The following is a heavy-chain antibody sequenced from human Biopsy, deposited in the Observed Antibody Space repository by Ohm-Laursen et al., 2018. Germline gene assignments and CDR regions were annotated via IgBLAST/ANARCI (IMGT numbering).Heavy chain of an antibody. D-gene: IGHD5-24*01. CDR2: IYFTGST. CDR1: GGSIGGSGDY. CDR3: ARDSGGMATILDAFDL. V-gene: IGHV4-61*08. Sequence: GTLSLTCTVSGGSIGGSGDYWSWIRQPPGKGLEWIGYIYFTGSTNYNPSLKSRVTISVDTSKNQFSLRLSSVTAADTAVYYCARDSGGMATILDAFDLWGQGTMVTVSP. J-gene: IGHJ3*01.